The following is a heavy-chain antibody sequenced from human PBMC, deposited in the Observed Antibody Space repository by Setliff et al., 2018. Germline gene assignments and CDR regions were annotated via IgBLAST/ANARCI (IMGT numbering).Heavy chain of an antibody. CDR3: AKDRVNDGIWDFDS. J-gene: IGHJ4*02. CDR2: VDQASNT. D-gene: IGHD1-20*01. V-gene: IGHV3-23*03. CDR1: GFIFDDYA. Sequence: GGSLRLSCAASGFIFDDYAMHWVRQAPGKGLEWVSGVDQASNTYYPDSMKGRSTISRDNSRNTISLQINDLRAEDTATYYCAKDRVNDGIWDFDSWGQGLLVTVSS.